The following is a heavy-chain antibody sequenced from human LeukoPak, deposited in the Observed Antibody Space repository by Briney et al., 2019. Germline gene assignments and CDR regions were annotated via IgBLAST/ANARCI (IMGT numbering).Heavy chain of an antibody. V-gene: IGHV3-11*01. CDR2: ISSSGSTI. Sequence: GGSLRLSCAASGFTFSDYYMSWIRQARGKGREWVSYISSSGSTIYYADSVKGRFTISRDNAKNSLYLQMNSLRAEDTAVYYCARDSYSSGWYFDYWGQGALVTVSS. D-gene: IGHD6-19*01. CDR1: GFTFSDYY. J-gene: IGHJ4*02. CDR3: ARDSYSSGWYFDY.